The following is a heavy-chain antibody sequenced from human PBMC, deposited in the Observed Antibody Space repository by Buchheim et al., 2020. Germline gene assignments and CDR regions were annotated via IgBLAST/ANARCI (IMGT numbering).Heavy chain of an antibody. CDR3: ARDFAPMHYYYYGMDV. D-gene: IGHD2-2*01. CDR2: IYYSGST. Sequence: QLQLQESGPGLVKPSETLSLTCTVSGGSISSSSYYWGWIRQPPGKGLEWIGSIYYSGSTYYNPSLKSRVTISVDTSKNQFSLKLSSVTAADTAVYYCARDFAPMHYYYYGMDVWGQGTT. V-gene: IGHV4-39*07. J-gene: IGHJ6*02. CDR1: GGSISSSSYY.